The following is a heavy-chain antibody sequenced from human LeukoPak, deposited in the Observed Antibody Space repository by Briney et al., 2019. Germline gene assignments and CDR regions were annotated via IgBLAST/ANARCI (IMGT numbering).Heavy chain of an antibody. D-gene: IGHD3-3*01. CDR2: IKQDGSEK. CDR3: ARGPAYDFWSGPSDY. V-gene: IGHV3-7*03. Sequence: GGSLRLSCAASGFTFSSYWMSWVRQAPGKGLEWVANIKQDGSEKYYVDSVKGRFTISRDNSKNTLYLQMNSLRAEDTAVYYCARGPAYDFWSGPSDYWGQGTLVTVSS. J-gene: IGHJ4*02. CDR1: GFTFSSYW.